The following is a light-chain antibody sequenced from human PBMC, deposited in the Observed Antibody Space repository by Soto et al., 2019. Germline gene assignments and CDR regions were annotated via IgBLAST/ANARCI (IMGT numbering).Light chain of an antibody. CDR3: QHYNNWPPWT. J-gene: IGKJ1*01. V-gene: IGKV3-15*01. Sequence: EIVMTQSPATLSVSPGERATLSCRASQSVSSNLAWYQQKPGQAPRLLIYGASTRATGIPARFSGSGSGTEFTPVISSLQSDDLAVYYCQHYNNWPPWTFGQGTKVEIK. CDR2: GAS. CDR1: QSVSSN.